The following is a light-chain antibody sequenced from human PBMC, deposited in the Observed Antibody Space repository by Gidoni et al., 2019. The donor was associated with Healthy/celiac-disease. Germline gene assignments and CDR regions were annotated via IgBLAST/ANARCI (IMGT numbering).Light chain of an antibody. Sequence: QSALTHPPSVSGSPAQSVTISCTGTSSDVGGYDYVSWYQQHPGKPPKLMIYDVSKRPSGVPDRFSGSKSGNTASRTISGLQAEDEADYYCCSYAGSYTYVFGTGTKVTVL. V-gene: IGLV2-11*01. J-gene: IGLJ1*01. CDR2: DVS. CDR3: CSYAGSYTYV. CDR1: SSDVGGYDY.